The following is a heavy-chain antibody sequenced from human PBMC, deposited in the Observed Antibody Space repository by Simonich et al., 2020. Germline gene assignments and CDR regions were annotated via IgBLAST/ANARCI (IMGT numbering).Heavy chain of an antibody. V-gene: IGHV1-18*01. J-gene: IGHJ4*02. D-gene: IGHD2-15*01. Sequence: HVQLVQSGAEVKKPGASVKVSCKASGYTFTSYGISWVRQAPGQGLEWMGWISAYNGNTNYAQKLQGRVTMTTDTSTSTAYMELRSLRSDDTAVYYCARASRGTWWYYYFDYWGQGTLVTVSS. CDR3: ARASRGTWWYYYFDY. CDR2: ISAYNGNT. CDR1: GYTFTSYG.